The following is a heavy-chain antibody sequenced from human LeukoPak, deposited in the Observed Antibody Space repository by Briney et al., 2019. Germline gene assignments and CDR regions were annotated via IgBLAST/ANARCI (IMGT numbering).Heavy chain of an antibody. CDR2: VGYDGSNK. J-gene: IGHJ6*03. Sequence: GGSLRLSCAASGFTFRSYGMHWLRQAPPKGLEWVTLVGYDGSNKYYTDSVKDRFTISRGNVKKTLYLQVNILRAEDTAIYYCEQDSYYYYIDVWGKGTTVTVPS. CDR3: EQDSYYYYIDV. V-gene: IGHV3-30*02. CDR1: GFTFRSYG.